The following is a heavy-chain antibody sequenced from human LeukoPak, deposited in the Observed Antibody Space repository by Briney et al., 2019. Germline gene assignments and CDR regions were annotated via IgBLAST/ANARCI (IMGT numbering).Heavy chain of an antibody. V-gene: IGHV1-2*02. D-gene: IGHD1-26*01. CDR3: ARDVWELPDEGWFDP. J-gene: IGHJ5*02. CDR2: INPNSGGT. Sequence: GASVKVSCKASGYIFTDYYMHWVRQAPGQGLEWMGWINPNSGGTNYAQKFQGRVTMTRDTSISTAYMELSRLRSDDTAVYYCARDVWELPDEGWFDPWGQGTLVTVSS. CDR1: GYIFTDYY.